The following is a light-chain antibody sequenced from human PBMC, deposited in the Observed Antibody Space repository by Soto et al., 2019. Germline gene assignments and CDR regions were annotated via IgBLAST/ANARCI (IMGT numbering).Light chain of an antibody. J-gene: IGKJ1*01. CDR2: DAS. V-gene: IGKV1-5*01. Sequence: IPVTQSPSTLSASVGDRVTITCRASQSISNSLAWYHQKPGTAPKLLIYDASNLERGVPSRFSGSGSGTEFTLTISSLQPDDFATYYCQQYGGFSRTFGQGTKV. CDR1: QSISNS. CDR3: QQYGGFSRT.